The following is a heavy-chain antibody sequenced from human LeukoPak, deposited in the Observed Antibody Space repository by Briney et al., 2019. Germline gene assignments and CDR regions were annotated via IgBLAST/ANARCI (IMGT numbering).Heavy chain of an antibody. CDR2: ISGSAHKI. J-gene: IGHJ4*02. CDR3: AGRVTGYSSGYVY. Sequence: PGGSLSLSCVASGFTFSNYAMSWVRQAPEKGLDWVSVISGSAHKIRYADSVKGRFTISRDNSENTVYLQMNNLRAEDTALYYCAGRVTGYSSGYVYWGQGTLVTVSS. V-gene: IGHV3-23*01. CDR1: GFTFSNYA. D-gene: IGHD5-18*01.